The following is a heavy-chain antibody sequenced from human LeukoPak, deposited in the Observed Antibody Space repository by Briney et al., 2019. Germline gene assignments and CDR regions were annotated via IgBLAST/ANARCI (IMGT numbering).Heavy chain of an antibody. CDR1: GGSFSGYY. J-gene: IGHJ4*02. V-gene: IGHV4-34*01. D-gene: IGHD4-11*01. Sequence: SGTLALTCAVYGGSFSGYYWSWIRQPPGRGLEWIGEINHSRSTNYNPSLKSRVTISVDTSKNQFSLKLMSVTAADTAVYYCARGYSNYEFDYWGQGTLVTVSS. CDR3: ARGYSNYEFDY. CDR2: INHSRST.